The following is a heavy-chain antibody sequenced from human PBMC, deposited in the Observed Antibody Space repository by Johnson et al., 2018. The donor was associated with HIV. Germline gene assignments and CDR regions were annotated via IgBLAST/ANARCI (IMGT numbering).Heavy chain of an antibody. CDR1: GFTFSSYW. V-gene: IGHV3-74*02. J-gene: IGHJ3*02. CDR3: TTGSNQVGRGAFDI. CDR2: INSDGSST. Sequence: VQLVESGGGLVQPGGSLRLSCAASGFTFSSYWMHWVRQAPGKGLVWVSRINSDGSSTSYADSVKGRFTISRDNAKNTLYLQMNSLRAEDTAVYYCTTGSNQVGRGAFDIWGQGTMVTVSS. D-gene: IGHD3-10*01.